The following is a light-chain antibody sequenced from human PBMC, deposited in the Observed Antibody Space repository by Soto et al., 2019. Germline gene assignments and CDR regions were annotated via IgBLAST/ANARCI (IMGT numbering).Light chain of an antibody. CDR1: SSNIGAGYD. V-gene: IGLV1-40*01. CDR3: QSYDSSLSAYV. CDR2: GNN. J-gene: IGLJ1*01. Sequence: QTVVTQPPSVSGAPGQRVTISCTGSSSNIGAGYDVHWYQNLPGTAPKLLIYGNNNRPSGVPDRFSGSKSDTSASLTITGLQAEDETDYYCQSYDSSLSAYVFGTGTKVTVL.